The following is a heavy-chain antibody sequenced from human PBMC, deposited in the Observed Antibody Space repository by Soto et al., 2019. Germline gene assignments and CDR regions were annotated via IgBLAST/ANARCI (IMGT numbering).Heavy chain of an antibody. CDR2: ISGSGGST. J-gene: IGHJ4*02. V-gene: IGHV3-23*01. CDR3: AKVRWGGYYFDY. Sequence: LRLSCAASGFTFSSYAMSWVRQAPGKGLEWVAAISGSGGSTYYADSVKGRFTISRDNSKNTLYLQMNSLRAEDTAVYYCAKVRWGGYYFDYWGQGTLVTVSS. CDR1: GFTFSSYA. D-gene: IGHD3-16*01.